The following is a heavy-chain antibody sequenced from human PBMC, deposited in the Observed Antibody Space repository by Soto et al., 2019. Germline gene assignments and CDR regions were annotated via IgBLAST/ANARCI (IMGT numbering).Heavy chain of an antibody. CDR3: ASATVVAATFDF. D-gene: IGHD2-15*01. CDR1: GFAFRSYN. J-gene: IGHJ4*02. Sequence: EVQLVESGGGLVKPGGSLTLSCAASGFAFRSYNMNWVRQAPGKGLEWVASISSGSSNIYYADWVKGRFTISRDNAKNSLFLQMDSLRAEDSAVYYCASATVVAATFDFWGQGTLVTVSS. CDR2: ISSGSSNI. V-gene: IGHV3-21*01.